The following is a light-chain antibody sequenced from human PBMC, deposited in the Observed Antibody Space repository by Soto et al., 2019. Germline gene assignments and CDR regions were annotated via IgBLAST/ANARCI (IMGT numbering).Light chain of an antibody. CDR1: QNIRSY. J-gene: IGKJ1*01. V-gene: IGKV1-39*01. CDR3: QQGYSSRWT. CDR2: ATS. Sequence: DIQMTQSPSSLSASVGDRVTITCRASQNIRSYLNWYQQKPGKAPQLLIYATSSLQTGVPSRFSASGSGTDFSLVISDLQPEDSATYYCQQGYSSRWTSGRGTKVDIK.